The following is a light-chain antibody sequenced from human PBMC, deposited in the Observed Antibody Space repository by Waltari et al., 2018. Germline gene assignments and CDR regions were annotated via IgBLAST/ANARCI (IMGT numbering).Light chain of an antibody. CDR2: EVS. CDR1: SSDVGSYNL. CDR3: CSYAGSSTLL. V-gene: IGLV2-23*01. J-gene: IGLJ1*01. Sequence: QSALTQPASVSGSPGHSITISCTGTSSDVGSYNLVSWYQQHPGKAPKLMMYEVSKRPSGVSNRFSGSKSGNTASLTISGLQAEDEADYYCCSYAGSSTLLFGTGTKVTVL.